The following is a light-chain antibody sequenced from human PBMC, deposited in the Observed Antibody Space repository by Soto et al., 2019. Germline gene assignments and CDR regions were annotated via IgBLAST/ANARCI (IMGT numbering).Light chain of an antibody. Sequence: QAVVTQPPSVSGAPGQRVTISCTGSSSNIGAGYDVHWYQQLLGTAPKLLIYGNINRPSGVPDRFSGSKSGTSASLAITGLQAEDEADYYCQSYDSSLSGYYVFGTGTKLTVL. V-gene: IGLV1-40*01. J-gene: IGLJ1*01. CDR3: QSYDSSLSGYYV. CDR2: GNI. CDR1: SSNIGAGYD.